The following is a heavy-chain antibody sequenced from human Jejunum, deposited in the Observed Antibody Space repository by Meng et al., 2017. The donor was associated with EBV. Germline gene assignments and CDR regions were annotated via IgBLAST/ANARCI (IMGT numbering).Heavy chain of an antibody. CDR2: IDHSGRT. V-gene: IGHV4-34*01. CDR3: ATFNCTVGTCSFDS. J-gene: IGHJ4*02. CDR1: GGSFSDYY. Sequence: QAQVEQWGAGPLRPSGTRSPTCAVYGGSFSDYYWSWIRQPPGKGLEWIGEIDHSGRTNYNPSLKSRVTLSLLTSKDHFSLRLSSVSAADTAVYYCATFNCTVGTCSFDSWGQGTLVTVAS. D-gene: IGHD2-8*02.